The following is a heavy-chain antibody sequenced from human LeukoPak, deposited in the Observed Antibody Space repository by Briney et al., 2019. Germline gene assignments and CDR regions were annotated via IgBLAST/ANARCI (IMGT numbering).Heavy chain of an antibody. J-gene: IGHJ4*02. CDR2: FYHSGST. Sequence: SETLSLTCAVYGGSFSGYYWGWIRQPPGKGLEWIGTFYHSGSTYYKSPLRSRVTISVDTSKNQFSLKLSSVTAADTAFYYCVRGGELRYFDSWGQGALVTVSS. V-gene: IGHV4-34*01. CDR3: VRGGELRYFDS. CDR1: GGSFSGYY. D-gene: IGHD1-26*01.